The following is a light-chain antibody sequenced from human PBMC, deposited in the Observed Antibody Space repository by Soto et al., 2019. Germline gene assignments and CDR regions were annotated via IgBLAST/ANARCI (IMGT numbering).Light chain of an antibody. J-gene: IGKJ1*01. Sequence: EIVMTQSPATLSVSPGGRATLSCRASQSFGNNLAWYQQRLGQAPRLLIYGASTRATGIPARFSGSGSGTEFTLTISSLQSEDFAVYYCQQYNNWPPWTFGQGTKVEIK. CDR1: QSFGNN. V-gene: IGKV3-15*01. CDR2: GAS. CDR3: QQYNNWPPWT.